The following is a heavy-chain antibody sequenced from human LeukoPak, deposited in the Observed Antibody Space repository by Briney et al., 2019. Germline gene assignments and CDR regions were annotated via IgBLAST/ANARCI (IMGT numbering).Heavy chain of an antibody. CDR1: GFTFSSYA. V-gene: IGHV3-23*01. CDR3: ATRGYSYDPFDY. D-gene: IGHD5-18*01. CDR2: ISGSGGST. J-gene: IGHJ4*02. Sequence: RGSLRLSCAASGFTFSSYAMSWVRQAPGKGLEWVSAISGSGGSTYYADSVKGRFTISRDNSKNTLYLQMNSLRAEDTAVYYCATRGYSYDPFDYWGQGTLVTVSS.